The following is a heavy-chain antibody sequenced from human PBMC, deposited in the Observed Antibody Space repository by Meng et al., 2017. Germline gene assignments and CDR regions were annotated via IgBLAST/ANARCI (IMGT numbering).Heavy chain of an antibody. Sequence: QVQVVQSGAEVKRPGASVKVSCEASGYTFTSDAMHWVRQAPGQRLEWMGWINAGNGNTKYSQKFQGRVTITRDTSASTAYMELSSLRSEDTAVYYCARVLPATIFGVVIDSWFDPWGQGTLVTVSS. CDR2: INAGNGNT. CDR1: GYTFTSDA. CDR3: ARVLPATIFGVVIDSWFDP. V-gene: IGHV1-3*01. J-gene: IGHJ5*02. D-gene: IGHD3-3*01.